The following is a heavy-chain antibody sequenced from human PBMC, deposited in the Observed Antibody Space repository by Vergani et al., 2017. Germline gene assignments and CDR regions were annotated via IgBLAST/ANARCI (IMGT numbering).Heavy chain of an antibody. Sequence: VQLLESGGGLVQPGGSLRLSCAASGFTFSSYAMHWVRQAPGKGLEWVAVISYDGSNKYYADSVKGRFTISRDNSKNTLYLQMNSLRAEDTAVYYCAREGVSAVAGLHFDYWGQGTLVTVSS. CDR1: GFTFSSYA. CDR2: ISYDGSNK. V-gene: IGHV3-30-3*01. CDR3: AREGVSAVAGLHFDY. J-gene: IGHJ4*02. D-gene: IGHD6-19*01.